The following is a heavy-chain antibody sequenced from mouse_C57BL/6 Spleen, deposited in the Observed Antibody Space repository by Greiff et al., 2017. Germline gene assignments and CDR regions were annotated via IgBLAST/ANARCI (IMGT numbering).Heavy chain of an antibody. CDR3: ARQSYGFAY. V-gene: IGHV5-9*01. Sequence: EVQVVESGGGLVKPGGSLKLSCAASGFTFSSYTMSWVRQTPEKRLEWVATISGGGGNTYYPDSVKGRFTISRDNAKNTLYLQMSSLRSEDTALYYCARQSYGFAYWGQGTLVTVSA. CDR1: GFTFSSYT. J-gene: IGHJ3*01. CDR2: ISGGGGNT. D-gene: IGHD2-12*01.